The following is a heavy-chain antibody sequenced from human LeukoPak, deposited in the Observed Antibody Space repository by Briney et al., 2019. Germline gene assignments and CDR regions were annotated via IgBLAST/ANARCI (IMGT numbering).Heavy chain of an antibody. CDR3: ARGPPLWFGELLGIAWFDP. Sequence: GASVKVSCKASGGTFSSYAISWVRQAPGQGLEWMGGIIPIFGTANYAQKFQGRVTITADESTSTAYMELSSLRSEDTAVYYCARGPPLWFGELLGIAWFDPWGQGTLVTVSS. CDR2: IIPIFGTA. CDR1: GGTFSSYA. D-gene: IGHD3-10*01. J-gene: IGHJ5*02. V-gene: IGHV1-69*13.